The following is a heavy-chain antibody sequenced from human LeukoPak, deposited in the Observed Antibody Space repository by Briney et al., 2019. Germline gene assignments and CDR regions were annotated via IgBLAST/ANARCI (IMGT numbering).Heavy chain of an antibody. D-gene: IGHD3-3*01. V-gene: IGHV3-48*03. CDR3: AREKRGGYYPGY. CDR1: GFTFSSYE. J-gene: IGHJ4*02. CDR2: ISSSGSTI. Sequence: SGGSLRLSCAASGFTFSSYEMNWVRQAPGKGLEWVSYISSSGSTIYYADSVKGRFTISRDNAKNSLYLQMNSLRAEDTAIYYCAREKRGGYYPGYWGQGTLVTVSS.